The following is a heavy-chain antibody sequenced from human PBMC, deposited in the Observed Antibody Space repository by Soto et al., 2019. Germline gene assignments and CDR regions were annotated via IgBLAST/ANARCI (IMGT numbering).Heavy chain of an antibody. Sequence: ASVKVSCKAFGYTFTGYYMHWVRQAPGQGLEWMGRINPNSGGTNYAQKFQGWVTMTRDTSASTAYMELSSLRSEDTAVYYCARPRNRYCSGGSYYSNWYFDLWGRGTLVTVSS. CDR2: INPNSGGT. V-gene: IGHV1-2*04. D-gene: IGHD2-15*01. J-gene: IGHJ2*01. CDR3: ARPRNRYCSGGSYYSNWYFDL. CDR1: GYTFTGYY.